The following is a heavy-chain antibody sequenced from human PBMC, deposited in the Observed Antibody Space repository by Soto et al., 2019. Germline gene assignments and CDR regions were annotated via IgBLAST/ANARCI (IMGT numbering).Heavy chain of an antibody. CDR1: GGSISSYY. CDR2: IYYSGST. D-gene: IGHD3-10*01. CDR3: ARHPIIGWFDP. J-gene: IGHJ5*02. V-gene: IGHV4-59*08. Sequence: QVQLQESGPGLVTPSETLSLTCTVCGGSISSYYWSWIRQPPGKGLEWIGYIYYSGSTNYNPSLKSRVTISVDTSKSHSPLKLSAVTAADTAVYYWARHPIIGWFDPWGQGTLVTVSS.